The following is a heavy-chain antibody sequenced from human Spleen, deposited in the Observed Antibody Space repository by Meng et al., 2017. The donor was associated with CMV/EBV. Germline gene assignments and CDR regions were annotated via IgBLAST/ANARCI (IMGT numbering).Heavy chain of an antibody. D-gene: IGHD6-13*01. CDR1: GRPFSDYY. V-gene: IGHV4-34*01. CDR3: ARHRIAAADNWFDP. J-gene: IGHJ5*02. CDR2: IYYSGST. Sequence: SETLSLTCVVYGRPFSDYYWTWIRQPPGKGLEWIGSIYYSGSTYYNPSLKSRVTISVDTSKNQFSLKLSSVTAADTAVYYCARHRIAAADNWFDPWGQGTLVTVSS.